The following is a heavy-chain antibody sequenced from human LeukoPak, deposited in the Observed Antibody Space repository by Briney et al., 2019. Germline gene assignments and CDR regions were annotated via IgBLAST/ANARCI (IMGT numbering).Heavy chain of an antibody. V-gene: IGHV1-8*03. Sequence: GASVKVSCKASGYTFTVYDNNWVRQASGQGLEWMGWMNPNTGNTGYAQKFQGRVTITRNTSISTVYMELSSLRSEDTAVYYCARGVGATISYYHYYIDVWGKGTTVTVSS. D-gene: IGHD1-26*01. CDR1: GYTFTVYD. CDR3: ARGVGATISYYHYYIDV. J-gene: IGHJ6*03. CDR2: MNPNTGNT.